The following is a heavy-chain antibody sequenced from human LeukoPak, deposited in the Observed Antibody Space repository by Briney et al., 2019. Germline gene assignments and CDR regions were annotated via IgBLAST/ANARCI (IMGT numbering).Heavy chain of an antibody. J-gene: IGHJ4*02. Sequence: GESLQISCKGSGYSFTNNWIGWVRQMPGKGLEWMGIIYPGDSDTRYSPSFQGQVTISADKSISTAYLQWSSLKASDTAMYYCARHSPGYYDSSLSSWGQGTLVTVSS. D-gene: IGHD3-22*01. CDR3: ARHSPGYYDSSLSS. CDR1: GYSFTNNW. V-gene: IGHV5-51*01. CDR2: IYPGDSDT.